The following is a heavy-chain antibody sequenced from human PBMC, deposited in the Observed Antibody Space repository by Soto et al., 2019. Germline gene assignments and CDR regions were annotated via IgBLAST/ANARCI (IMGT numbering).Heavy chain of an antibody. CDR2: IDWDDDK. D-gene: IGHD3-22*01. V-gene: IGHV2-70*01. Sequence: SGPTLVNPTQTLTLTCTFSGFSLSTSGMCVSWIRQPPGEALEWLALIDWDDDKYYSTSLKTRLTISKDTSKNQVVLTMTNMDPVDTATYYCARMRGSSGYYGNYYYGMDVWGQGTTVTVSS. CDR3: ARMRGSSGYYGNYYYGMDV. CDR1: GFSLSTSGMC. J-gene: IGHJ6*02.